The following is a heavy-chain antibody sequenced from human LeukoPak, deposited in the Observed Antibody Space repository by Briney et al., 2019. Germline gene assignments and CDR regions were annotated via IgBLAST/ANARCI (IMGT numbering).Heavy chain of an antibody. CDR1: GGSISSGGYY. J-gene: IGHJ6*02. CDR2: IYYSGST. CDR3: ARENIVLMVYANYGMDV. Sequence: SETLSLTCTVSGGSISSGGYYWSWIRQHPGKGLEWIGYIYYSGSTYYNPSLKSRVTISVDTSKNQFSLKLSSVTAADTAVYYCARENIVLMVYANYGMDVWGQGTTVTVSS. D-gene: IGHD2-8*01. V-gene: IGHV4-31*03.